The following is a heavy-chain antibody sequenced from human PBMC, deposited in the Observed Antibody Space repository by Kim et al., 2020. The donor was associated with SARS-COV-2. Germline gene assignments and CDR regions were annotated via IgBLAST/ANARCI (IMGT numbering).Heavy chain of an antibody. J-gene: IGHJ4*02. D-gene: IGHD2-21*02. CDR3: ARVPRGDCYSGFDY. V-gene: IGHV7-4-1*02. CDR1: GYSFGTYA. CDR2: INTNTGNP. Sequence: ASVKVSCKASGYSFGTYAINWVRQAPGQGLEWMGWINTNTGNPTYAQGFAGRFVFSLDTSVSTAYLQISSLKAEDTAVYYCARVPRGDCYSGFDYWGQGTLVTVSS.